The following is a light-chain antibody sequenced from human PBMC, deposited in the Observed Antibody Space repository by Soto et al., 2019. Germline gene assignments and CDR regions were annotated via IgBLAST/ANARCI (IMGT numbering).Light chain of an antibody. J-gene: IGKJ1*01. CDR2: AAF. Sequence: AIQMTQAPSSLSASVGDRVTITCRASQDIRNDLAWYQQKPGQAPHLLIFAAFNLQSGVPSRFSGGGSGTHFTLTISSLQPDDFATYYCLQYYNFSWTFGQGTKVDIK. CDR3: LQYYNFSWT. V-gene: IGKV1-6*01. CDR1: QDIRND.